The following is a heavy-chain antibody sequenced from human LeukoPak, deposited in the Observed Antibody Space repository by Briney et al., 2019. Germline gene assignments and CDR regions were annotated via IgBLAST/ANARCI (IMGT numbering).Heavy chain of an antibody. J-gene: IGHJ4*02. V-gene: IGHV1-2*02. CDR2: INPKSGGA. CDR3: AREYILTAYYGDY. D-gene: IGHD3-9*01. CDR1: GFTFNAYN. Sequence: ASVTVSCKASGFTFNAYNIHWVRQAPGQGLEWMGWINPKSGGANYAQKFQGRVTITWDTSISTAYMELSRLRSDDTAVYYCAREYILTAYYGDYWGQGTLVTVSS.